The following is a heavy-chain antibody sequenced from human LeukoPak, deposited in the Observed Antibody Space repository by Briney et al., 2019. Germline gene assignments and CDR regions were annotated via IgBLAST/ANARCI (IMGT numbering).Heavy chain of an antibody. D-gene: IGHD3-3*01. CDR2: INPNSGGT. CDR3: ASGGNTIFGVFDY. J-gene: IGHJ4*02. V-gene: IGHV1-2*02. Sequence: INPNSGGTNYAQKFQGRVTMTRDTSISTAYMELSRLRSDDTAVYYCASGGNTIFGVFDYWGQGTLVTVSS.